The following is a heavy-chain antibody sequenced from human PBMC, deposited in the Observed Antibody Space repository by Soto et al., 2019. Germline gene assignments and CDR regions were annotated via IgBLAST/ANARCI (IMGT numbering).Heavy chain of an antibody. CDR1: GFTFSSYW. CDR3: ARSRSPVVTASPLDY. J-gene: IGHJ4*02. Sequence: EVQLVESGGGLVQPGGSLRLSCAASGFTFSSYWMNWVRQAPGKGLVWVSRINSDGSSTSYADSVKGRFTISRDNAKNTLYLQMNSLRAEDTAVYYCARSRSPVVTASPLDYWGQGTLVTVSS. CDR2: INSDGSST. D-gene: IGHD2-21*02. V-gene: IGHV3-74*01.